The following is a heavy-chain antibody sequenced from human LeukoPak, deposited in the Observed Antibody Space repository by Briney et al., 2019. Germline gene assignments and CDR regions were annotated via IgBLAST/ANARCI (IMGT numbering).Heavy chain of an antibody. V-gene: IGHV3-21*01. Sequence: GGSLRLSCAASGFTFSSYSMNWVRQAPGKGLEWVSSISSSSSYIYYADSVKGRFTISRDNSKNTLYLQMNSLRAEDTAVYYCARVTSGYYYPDYWGQGTLVTVSS. CDR3: ARVTSGYYYPDY. J-gene: IGHJ4*02. CDR1: GFTFSSYS. CDR2: ISSSSSYI. D-gene: IGHD3-22*01.